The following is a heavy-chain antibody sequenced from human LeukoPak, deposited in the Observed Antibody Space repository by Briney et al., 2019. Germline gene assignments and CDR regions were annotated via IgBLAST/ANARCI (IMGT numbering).Heavy chain of an antibody. V-gene: IGHV4-31*11. CDR1: GGSFSGYY. CDR2: IYYSGST. J-gene: IGHJ4*02. CDR3: AKAIAAAGTLPYYFDY. Sequence: SETLSLTCAVYGGSFSGYYWSWIRQHPGKGLEWIGYIYYSGSTYYNPSLKSRVTISVDTSKNQFSLKLSSVTAADTAVYYCAKAIAAAGTLPYYFDYWGQGTLVTVSS. D-gene: IGHD6-13*01.